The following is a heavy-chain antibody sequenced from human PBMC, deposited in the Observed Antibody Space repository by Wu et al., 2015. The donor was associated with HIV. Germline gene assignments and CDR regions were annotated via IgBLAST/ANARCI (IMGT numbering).Heavy chain of an antibody. Sequence: QVQLVQSGAEVKKPGASVKVSCKASGYTFTGYYMHWVRQAPGQGLEWMGWINPNSGGTNYAQKFQGRVTMTRDTSISTAYMELSRLRSDDTAVYYCARDRREASNYYYYGMDVWGQGTTVTVSS. CDR1: GYTFTGYY. CDR3: ARDRREASNYYYYGMDV. CDR2: INPNSGGT. V-gene: IGHV1-2*02. D-gene: IGHD2-2*01. J-gene: IGHJ6*02.